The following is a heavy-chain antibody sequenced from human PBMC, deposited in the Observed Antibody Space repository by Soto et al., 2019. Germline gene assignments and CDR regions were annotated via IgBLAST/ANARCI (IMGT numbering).Heavy chain of an antibody. CDR3: ARIGGYHGPLDY. CDR2: TYHRGST. V-gene: IGHV4-59*01. CDR1: GVSISSYF. D-gene: IGHD2-15*01. Sequence: ASETLSLTCSVSGVSISSYFWSWIRQPPGRGLEWIGYTYHRGSTIYSPSLKSRVAISLDTSENQFSLKVNSVTAADTAVYYCARIGGYHGPLDYWGQGTLVTVSS. J-gene: IGHJ4*02.